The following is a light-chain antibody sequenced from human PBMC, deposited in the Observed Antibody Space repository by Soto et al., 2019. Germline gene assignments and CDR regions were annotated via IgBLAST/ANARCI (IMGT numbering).Light chain of an antibody. J-gene: IGKJ1*01. CDR3: QQYNSWPLT. Sequence: EIVMTQSPDTLSVSPGERATLSCRASQSVSRNLAWYQQEPGQAPRLLIYGASTRATGIPARFSGSGSGTEFTLTISSLQSEDFAVYYCQQYNSWPLTFGQGTKVEIK. CDR2: GAS. CDR1: QSVSRN. V-gene: IGKV3-15*01.